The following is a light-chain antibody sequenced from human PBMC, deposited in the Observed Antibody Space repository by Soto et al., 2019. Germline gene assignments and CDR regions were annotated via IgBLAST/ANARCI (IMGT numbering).Light chain of an antibody. CDR2: GAS. CDR3: QQYGSSPIT. CDR1: QSVSNNY. V-gene: IGKV3-20*01. Sequence: VLTQSPGTLSLSPGERATLSCRASQSVSNNYLAWYQRKPGQAPRLLIYGASSRATGIPDRFSGSGSGADFSLIISRLEPEDFAGYYCQQYGSSPITFGQGTRLEIK. J-gene: IGKJ5*01.